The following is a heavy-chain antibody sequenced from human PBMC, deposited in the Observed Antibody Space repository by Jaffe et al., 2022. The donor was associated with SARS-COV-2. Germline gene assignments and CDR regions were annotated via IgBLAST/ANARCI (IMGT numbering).Heavy chain of an antibody. CDR2: IYYSGST. CDR1: GGSISSSSYY. Sequence: QLQLQESGPGLVKPSETLSLTCTVSGGSISSSSYYWGWIRQPPGKGLEWIGSIYYSGSTYYNPSLKSRVTISVDTSKNQFSLKLSSVTAADTAVYYCARLHFAIAVFDYWGQGTLVTVSS. CDR3: ARLHFAIAVFDY. V-gene: IGHV4-39*01. J-gene: IGHJ4*02. D-gene: IGHD6-19*01.